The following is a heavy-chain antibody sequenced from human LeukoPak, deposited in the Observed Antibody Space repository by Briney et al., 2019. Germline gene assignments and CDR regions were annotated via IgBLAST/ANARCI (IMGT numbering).Heavy chain of an antibody. V-gene: IGHV3-64D*09. CDR3: ARAYSSSSLGYYYYGMDV. CDR1: GFPFSSYA. Sequence: GGSLRLSCSASGFPFSSYAMHWVRQAPGKGLEYVSAISDSGGSTYYADSVKGRFTISRDNSKNTLYLQMSSLRAEDTAVYFCARAYSSSSLGYYYYGMDVWGQGTTVTVSS. CDR2: ISDSGGST. D-gene: IGHD6-6*01. J-gene: IGHJ6*02.